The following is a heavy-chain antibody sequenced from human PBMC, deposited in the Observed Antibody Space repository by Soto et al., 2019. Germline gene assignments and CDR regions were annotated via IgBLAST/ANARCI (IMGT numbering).Heavy chain of an antibody. CDR2: ISGNGGDYT. V-gene: IGHV3-23*01. D-gene: IGHD2-2*01. Sequence: GGSLRLSCAASGFTSSTYAMSWVRQAPRKGLEWVSAISGNGGDYTYYADSVKGRFTISRDNSKNTLYLQMNSLRAEDTAVYYCVPLCRYCSTTTPSWGQGTLVTVSS. CDR1: GFTSSTYA. J-gene: IGHJ4*02. CDR3: VPLCRYCSTTTPS.